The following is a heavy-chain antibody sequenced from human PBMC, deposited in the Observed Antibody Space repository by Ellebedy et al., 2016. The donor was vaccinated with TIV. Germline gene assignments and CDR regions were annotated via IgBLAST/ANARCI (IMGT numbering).Heavy chain of an antibody. J-gene: IGHJ4*02. CDR3: VHIVVVTATGY. CDR1: GFIFSSFA. D-gene: IGHD2-21*02. V-gene: IGHV3-23*01. CDR2: IGGSGSRA. Sequence: GESLKISCDASGFIFSSFAMSWVRQAPGKGLEWVSAIGGSGSRAYYADSVNGRFTISRDNPRSMMYLQMNSLKTEDTAVYYCVHIVVVTATGYWGQGTLVTVSS.